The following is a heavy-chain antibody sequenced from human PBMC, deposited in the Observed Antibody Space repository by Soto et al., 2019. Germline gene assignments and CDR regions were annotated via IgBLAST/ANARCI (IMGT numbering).Heavy chain of an antibody. CDR1: GFTFSSYA. D-gene: IGHD6-19*01. V-gene: IGHV3-23*01. CDR2: ISGSGGST. J-gene: IGHJ4*02. Sequence: EVQLLESGGGLVQPGGSLRLSCAASGFTFSSYAMSWVRQAPGKGLEWVSAISGSGGSTYYADSVKGRFTISRDNSKNTLYLQMNSVRAEDTAVYYCSKVGSQGIAVAVWMYYFDYWGQGTLVTVSS. CDR3: SKVGSQGIAVAVWMYYFDY.